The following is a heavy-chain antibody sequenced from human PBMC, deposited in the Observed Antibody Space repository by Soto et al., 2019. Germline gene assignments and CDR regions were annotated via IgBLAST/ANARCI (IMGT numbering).Heavy chain of an antibody. V-gene: IGHV2-5*02. D-gene: IGHD4-17*01. CDR2: IYWDDDK. J-gene: IGHJ4*02. CDR3: AHAGDYDLLTFDH. Sequence: ESGPTREPAHTLTLTCDFSGFSLSTYHMGVAWIRQPPGKALEWLALIYWDDDKRYSPSLKDRLAISKDTSSNQVVLTITNIDPGDSATYFCAHAGDYDLLTFDHWGPGTLVTVSS. CDR1: GFSLSTYHMG.